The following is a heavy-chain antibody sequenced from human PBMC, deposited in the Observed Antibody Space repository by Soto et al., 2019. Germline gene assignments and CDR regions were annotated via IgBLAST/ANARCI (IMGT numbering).Heavy chain of an antibody. CDR3: AKGYIEYRASVDN. Sequence: EVQLLESGGGLVQPGGSLRLSCAASGFSFSSYAMVWVRQAPGKGLEWVSVISARGGRLYFADSVKGRFTISRENSKNVLSLEMNSLRAEDTATYFCAKGYIEYRASVDNWGQGTLVVVSS. CDR2: ISARGGRL. V-gene: IGHV3-23*01. D-gene: IGHD3-16*02. CDR1: GFSFSSYA. J-gene: IGHJ4*02.